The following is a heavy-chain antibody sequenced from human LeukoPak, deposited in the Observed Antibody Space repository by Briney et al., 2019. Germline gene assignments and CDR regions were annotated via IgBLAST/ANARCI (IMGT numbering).Heavy chain of an antibody. J-gene: IGHJ3*02. D-gene: IGHD2-2*01. CDR2: ISPRSTST. V-gene: IGHV3-11*05. Sequence: GGSLRLSCTASGFTFSDYNMNWIRQAPGKGLEWVSYISPRSTSTNCADSVKGRFTISRDNAKNLVYLQMDSLRAEDTAVYYCARVRYCSSTTCRGAFDIWGQGTMVTVSS. CDR3: ARVRYCSSTTCRGAFDI. CDR1: GFTFSDYN.